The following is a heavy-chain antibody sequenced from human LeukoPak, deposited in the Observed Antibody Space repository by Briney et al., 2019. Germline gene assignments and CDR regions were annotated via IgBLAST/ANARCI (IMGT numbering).Heavy chain of an antibody. CDR2: INSDGSST. V-gene: IGHV3-74*01. CDR3: AKDAVYCSSTSCYTAPMDV. Sequence: PGGSLRLSCAASGFTFSSYWMHWVRQAPGKGLVWVSRINSDGSSTSYADSVKGRFAISRDNSKNTLYLQMNSLRAEDTAVYYCAKDAVYCSSTSCYTAPMDVWGKGTTVTVSS. D-gene: IGHD2-2*02. J-gene: IGHJ6*03. CDR1: GFTFSSYW.